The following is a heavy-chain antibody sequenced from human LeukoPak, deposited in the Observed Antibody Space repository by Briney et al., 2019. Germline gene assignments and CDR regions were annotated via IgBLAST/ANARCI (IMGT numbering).Heavy chain of an antibody. Sequence: SETLSLTCTVSGGSISSYYWSWIRQPAGKGLEWIGRIYTRGSTNYNPSLKSRVTMSVDTSKNQFSLKLSSVTAADTVVYYCAATYYDYVWGSYRYTIDYWGQGTLVTVSS. CDR1: GGSISSYY. J-gene: IGHJ4*02. CDR2: IYTRGST. CDR3: AATYYDYVWGSYRYTIDY. V-gene: IGHV4-4*07. D-gene: IGHD3-16*02.